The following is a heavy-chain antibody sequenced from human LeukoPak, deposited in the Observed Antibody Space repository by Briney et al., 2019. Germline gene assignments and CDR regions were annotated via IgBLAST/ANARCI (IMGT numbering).Heavy chain of an antibody. D-gene: IGHD3-22*01. CDR3: AKYSHDSSGSYDY. CDR2: ISGSGSDGST. Sequence: EPGGSLRLSCAASGFTFSSYGMSWVRQAPGKGLEWVSGISGSGSDGSTYYADSVKGRFTISRDNSKNTLYLQMNSLRAEDTAVYYCAKYSHDSSGSYDYWGQGTLVTVSS. CDR1: GFTFSSYG. J-gene: IGHJ4*02. V-gene: IGHV3-23*01.